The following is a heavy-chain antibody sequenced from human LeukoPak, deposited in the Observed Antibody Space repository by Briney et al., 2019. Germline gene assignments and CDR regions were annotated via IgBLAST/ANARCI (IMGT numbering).Heavy chain of an antibody. V-gene: IGHV4-39*07. CDR3: AHTNTQDWFGP. D-gene: IGHD5-24*01. Sequence: SETLSLTCTASGDSISSATYYWGWIRQPPGKGLEWIGSIYHSGGTYYNPSLKSRLSISVGTTKKYLSLKLSSVTAADTAIYYCAHTNTQDWFGPWAQGTLVTVSS. J-gene: IGHJ5*02. CDR1: GDSISSATYY. CDR2: IYHSGGT.